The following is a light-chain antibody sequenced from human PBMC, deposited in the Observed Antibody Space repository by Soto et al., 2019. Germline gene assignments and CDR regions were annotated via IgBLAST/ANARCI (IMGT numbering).Light chain of an antibody. CDR3: RQRSNWPQT. CDR1: QSVGTS. V-gene: IGKV3-11*01. J-gene: IGKJ1*01. Sequence: PGDRATLSCRASQSVGTSLAWYQQKPGQVPRLVIYDASDRPPGVPPRFSGSGSGTDFTLTISSLEPEDFAVYYCRQRSNWPQTFGQGSKVEMK. CDR2: DAS.